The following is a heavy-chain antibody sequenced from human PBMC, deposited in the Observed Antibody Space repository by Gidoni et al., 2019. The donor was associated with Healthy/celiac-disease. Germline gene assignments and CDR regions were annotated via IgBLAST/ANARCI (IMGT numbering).Heavy chain of an antibody. V-gene: IGHV3-30-3*01. J-gene: IGHJ4*02. CDR1: AAPFRSNA. D-gene: IGHD6-19*01. Sequence: HVQLVESAGGVAQPGRSLRLSCAAPAAPFRSNAMHWVRQATGKGLEWVAVISYDGSNKYYADSVKGRFTISRDNSKNTLYLQMNRMRAEDTAVYYCARPYSSGWSLAYFDYWGQGTLVTVSS. CDR3: ARPYSSGWSLAYFDY. CDR2: ISYDGSNK.